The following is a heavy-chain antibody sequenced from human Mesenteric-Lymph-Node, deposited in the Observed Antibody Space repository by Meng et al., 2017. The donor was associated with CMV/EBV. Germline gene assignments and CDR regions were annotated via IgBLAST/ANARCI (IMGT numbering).Heavy chain of an antibody. V-gene: IGHV3-23*01. CDR3: AKAPYPGIAAAVGY. J-gene: IGHJ4*02. CDR2: ISGSGGST. Sequence: ASGFTFSSSAMGWVRQAPGKGLEWVSAISGSGGSTYYADSVKGRFTISRDNSKNTLYLQMNSLRAEDTAVYYCAKAPYPGIAAAVGYWGQGTLVTVSS. D-gene: IGHD6-13*01. CDR1: GFTFSSSA.